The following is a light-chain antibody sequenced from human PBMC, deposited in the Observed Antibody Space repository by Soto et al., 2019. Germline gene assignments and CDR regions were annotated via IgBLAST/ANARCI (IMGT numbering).Light chain of an antibody. J-gene: IGKJ4*01. V-gene: IGKV3-11*01. CDR1: QSVGGY. Sequence: DIVLTQSPATLSLSPGERATLSCRASQSVGGYLDWYQQKPGQAPRLLIYDASNRASGIPARFSGSGYGTDFTLTISSLEPEDLAFYYCHQRSNWPPLTFGGGTKVEIK. CDR3: HQRSNWPPLT. CDR2: DAS.